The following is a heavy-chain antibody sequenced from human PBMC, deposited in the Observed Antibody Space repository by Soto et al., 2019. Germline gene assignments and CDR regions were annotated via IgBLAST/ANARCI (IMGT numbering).Heavy chain of an antibody. J-gene: IGHJ4*02. Sequence: QVQLVESGGGVVQPGRSLRLSCAVSGFTFSSYGMHWVRQAPGKGLEWVAVISYDGSNKYYADSVKGRFTISRDNSKNTLYLQLNSLRAEDTAVYYCAKRGNYYGSGSHDTVDYWGQGTLVTVSS. V-gene: IGHV3-30*18. CDR2: ISYDGSNK. D-gene: IGHD3-10*01. CDR1: GFTFSSYG. CDR3: AKRGNYYGSGSHDTVDY.